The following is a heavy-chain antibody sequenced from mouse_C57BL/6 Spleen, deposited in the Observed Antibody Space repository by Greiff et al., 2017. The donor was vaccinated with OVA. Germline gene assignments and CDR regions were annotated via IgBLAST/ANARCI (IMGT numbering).Heavy chain of an antibody. Sequence: VHVKQSGPVLVKPGPSVKISCKASGFTFTDYYINWVKQSHGQSLEWIGLVYPYNGGTSYNQKFKGKATLTVDTSSSTAYMERNSLTSEDSAVYYCATAVEVYYAIDYWGQGTSVTVSA. CDR3: ATAVEVYYAIDY. D-gene: IGHD1-1*01. CDR2: VYPYNGGT. CDR1: GFTFTDYY. V-gene: IGHV1-36*01. J-gene: IGHJ4*01.